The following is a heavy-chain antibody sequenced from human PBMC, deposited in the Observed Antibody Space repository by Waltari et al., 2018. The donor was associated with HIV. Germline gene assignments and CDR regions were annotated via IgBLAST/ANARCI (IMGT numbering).Heavy chain of an antibody. D-gene: IGHD3-22*01. CDR2: IDPNSGDT. CDR1: GYTFIGYY. CDR3: ARTYYYDSSGYYAP. V-gene: IGHV1-2*02. J-gene: IGHJ5*02. Sequence: QVQLVQSGAEVKKPGASVKVSCKASGYTFIGYYIYWVRPAPGRGLEWMGWIDPNSGDTNYAQKFQGRVTMTRDTSISTAYMELSRLRPDDTAVYYCARTYYYDSSGYYAPWGQGTLVTVSS.